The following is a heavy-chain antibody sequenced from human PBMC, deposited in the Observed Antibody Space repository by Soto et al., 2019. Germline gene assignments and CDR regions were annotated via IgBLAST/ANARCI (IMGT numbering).Heavy chain of an antibody. J-gene: IGHJ4*02. CDR2: INKDGSQK. Sequence: GGSLRLSCAASGFTLSNYWMAWVRQAPGKGLEWVANINKDGSQKNYVDSVKGRFTIARDNGQNSLSLQINSLRVEDTAVYYCVRELGLAYWGQGALVTVSS. V-gene: IGHV3-7*03. D-gene: IGHD7-27*01. CDR1: GFTLSNYW. CDR3: VRELGLAY.